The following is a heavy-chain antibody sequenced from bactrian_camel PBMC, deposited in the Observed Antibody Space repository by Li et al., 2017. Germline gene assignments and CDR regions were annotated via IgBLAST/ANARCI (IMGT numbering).Heavy chain of an antibody. Sequence: HVQLVESGGGSVQAGGSLALACKPNSARTFTDCTVGCYRQAPGKKRGEVATIDEHGNTDYAESVKGRFTISQDNANNTLYLQMDSLRPEDTAMYYCATGPWGYCSRTKWEGGMNNWGKGTQVTVS. CDR1: SARTFTDCT. CDR2: IDEHGNT. J-gene: IGHJ7*01. V-gene: IGHV3S57*01. D-gene: IGHD1*01.